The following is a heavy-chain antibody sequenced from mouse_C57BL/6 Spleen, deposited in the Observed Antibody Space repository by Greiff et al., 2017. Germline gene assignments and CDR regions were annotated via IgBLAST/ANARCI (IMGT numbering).Heavy chain of an antibody. CDR1: GFTFSNYA. CDR2: ISDGGSYT. J-gene: IGHJ4*01. D-gene: IGHD4-1*01. CDR3: ARVLGRSSYAMDY. V-gene: IGHV5-4*03. Sequence: DVMLVESGGGLVKPGGSLKLSCAASGFTFSNYAMSWVRQTPEKRLEWVATISDGGSYTYYPDNVKGRFTISRDNAKNNLYLQMSHLKSEDTAMYYCARVLGRSSYAMDYWGQGTSVTVSS.